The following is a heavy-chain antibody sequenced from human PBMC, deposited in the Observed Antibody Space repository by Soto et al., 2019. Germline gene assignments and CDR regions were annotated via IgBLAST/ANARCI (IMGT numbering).Heavy chain of an antibody. D-gene: IGHD2-2*01. Sequence: SVKVSFKASGGTFSSYAISWVRQAPGQGLEWMGGIIPIFGTANYAQKFQGRVTITADESTSTAYMELSSLRSEDTAVYYCASSGHSSTSCCPRYDYGLGVWGQGTPVTLSS. CDR2: IIPIFGTA. CDR3: ASSGHSSTSCCPRYDYGLGV. J-gene: IGHJ6*02. CDR1: GGTFSSYA. V-gene: IGHV1-69*13.